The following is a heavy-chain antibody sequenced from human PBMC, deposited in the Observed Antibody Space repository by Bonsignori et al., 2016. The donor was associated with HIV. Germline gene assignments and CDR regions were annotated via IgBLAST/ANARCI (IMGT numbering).Heavy chain of an antibody. V-gene: IGHV1-18*01. CDR3: ARDMGLRGGAFDI. CDR1: GYSFTTYG. D-gene: IGHD4/OR15-4a*01. Sequence: ASVKVSCKASGYSFTTYGISWVRQAPGQGLEWMGWISVYNGNANYGQKLQGRVTMTTDTSTSTAYMEIRSLRSEDTAMYYCARDMGLRGGAFDIWGQGTMVTVSS. J-gene: IGHJ3*02. CDR2: ISVYNGNA.